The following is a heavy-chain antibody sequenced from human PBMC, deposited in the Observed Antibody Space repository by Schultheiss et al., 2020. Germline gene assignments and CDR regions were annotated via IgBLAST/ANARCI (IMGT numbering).Heavy chain of an antibody. CDR1: GYTFTSYY. D-gene: IGHD4-17*01. V-gene: IGHV1-2*02. J-gene: IGHJ4*02. CDR3: AKDKRGDYGDLPCDY. Sequence: ASVKVSCKASGYTFTSYYMHWVRQAPGQGLEWMGWINPNSGGTNYAQKFQGRVTMTRDTSISTAYMELSRLRSDDTAVYYCAKDKRGDYGDLPCDYWGQGTLVTGSS. CDR2: INPNSGGT.